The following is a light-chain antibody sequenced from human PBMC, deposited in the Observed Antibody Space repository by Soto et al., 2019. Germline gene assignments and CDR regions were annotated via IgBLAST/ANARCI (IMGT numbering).Light chain of an antibody. J-gene: IGKJ1*01. V-gene: IGKV3-11*01. Sequence: EIVLTQSPATLSSSPGETATLSCRASQYVGTRLAWYQHKPGQAPRLLIYYTSNRATGIPARFSGSGSGTDFTLTISSLAPEDFAIYYCQQRSNWPPWTFGQGTKVEIK. CDR1: QYVGTR. CDR3: QQRSNWPPWT. CDR2: YTS.